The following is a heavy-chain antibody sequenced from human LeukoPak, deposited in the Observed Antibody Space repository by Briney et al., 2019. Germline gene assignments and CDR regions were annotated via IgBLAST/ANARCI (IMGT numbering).Heavy chain of an antibody. CDR2: IYPGDSDV. V-gene: IGHV5-51*01. CDR3: ARPQHVDIAMVASDY. J-gene: IGHJ4*02. D-gene: IGHD5-18*01. Sequence: GESLHISSHASYYNFGTYWIGWLRPMPGKGREWRGIIYPGDSDVRYSPSFQGQVTISADKSISTAYLQWSSLKASDSAMYYCARPQHVDIAMVASDYWGQGTLVTVSS. CDR1: YYNFGTYW.